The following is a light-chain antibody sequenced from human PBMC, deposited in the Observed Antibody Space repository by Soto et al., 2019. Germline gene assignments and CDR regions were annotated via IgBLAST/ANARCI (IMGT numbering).Light chain of an antibody. J-gene: IGKJ4*01. CDR3: QQYYNYPLT. CDR1: QSVTNS. Sequence: AIRMTHSPSSFSSSTVDTFTITCRASQSVTNSLAWYQQKPGKAPKLLIHSASTLQSGVPSRFSGSGSGTDFTLTISCLQSDDFATYSCQQYYNYPLTFGGGTKVDI. V-gene: IGKV1-8*01. CDR2: SAS.